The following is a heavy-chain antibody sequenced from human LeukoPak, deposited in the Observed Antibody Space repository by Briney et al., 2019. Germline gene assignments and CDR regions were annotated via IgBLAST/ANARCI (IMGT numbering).Heavy chain of an antibody. V-gene: IGHV4-34*01. J-gene: IGHJ5*02. D-gene: IGHD3-3*01. CDR3: AKNGQSGFSFDP. CDR1: GGSIDSYY. CDR2: GSESGGT. Sequence: SETLSLTCSVSGGSIDSYYWSWIRQPPGKGLEWIGEGSESGGTKFNPSLKSRVTISADTSKNQFSLKLNSVTAADTAVYYCAKNGQSGFSFDPWGQGTLVTVSS.